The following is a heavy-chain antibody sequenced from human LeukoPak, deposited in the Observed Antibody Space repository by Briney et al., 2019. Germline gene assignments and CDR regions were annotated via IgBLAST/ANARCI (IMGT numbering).Heavy chain of an antibody. CDR2: ISGSGGST. D-gene: IGHD1-7*01. Sequence: GGSLRLSCAASGFTFSNYAMSWVREAPGKGLEWVSAISGSGGSTYYADSVKGRFTISRDNAKNSLYLQMNSLRVEDTAVYYCAKCRGTGTTIGYYYYYMDVWGKGTTVTVSS. CDR1: GFTFSNYA. CDR3: AKCRGTGTTIGYYYYYMDV. J-gene: IGHJ6*03. V-gene: IGHV3-23*01.